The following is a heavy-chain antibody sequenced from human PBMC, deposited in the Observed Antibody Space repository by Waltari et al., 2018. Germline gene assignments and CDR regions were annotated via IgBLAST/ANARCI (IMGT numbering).Heavy chain of an antibody. CDR1: GGSISSSSYY. D-gene: IGHD3-3*01. V-gene: IGHV4-39*07. CDR2: IYYSGST. CDR3: ARVPRGVFCSGSHDTEYFDL. Sequence: QLQLQESGPGLVKPSETLSLTCTVSGGSISSSSYYWGWIRQPPGKGLEWIGSIYYSGSTYYNPSLKRRVTISVYTSKNQFSLKLSSVTAADTAVYYCARVPRGVFCSGSHDTEYFDLCGRGTLVTVSS. J-gene: IGHJ2*01.